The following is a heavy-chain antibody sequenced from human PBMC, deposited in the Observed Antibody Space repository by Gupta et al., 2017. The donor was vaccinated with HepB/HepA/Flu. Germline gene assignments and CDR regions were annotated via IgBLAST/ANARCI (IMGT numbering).Heavy chain of an antibody. CDR1: GFTVSSNY. Sequence: EVQLVESGGGLIQPGGSLRLSCAASGFTVSSNYMSWVRQAPGKGLEWVSVIYSGGSTYYADSVKGRFTISRDNSKNTLYLQMNSLRAEDTAVYYCAREMGYCSSTSCRPIAFDIWGQGTMVTVSS. V-gene: IGHV3-53*01. D-gene: IGHD2-2*01. J-gene: IGHJ3*02. CDR2: IYSGGST. CDR3: AREMGYCSSTSCRPIAFDI.